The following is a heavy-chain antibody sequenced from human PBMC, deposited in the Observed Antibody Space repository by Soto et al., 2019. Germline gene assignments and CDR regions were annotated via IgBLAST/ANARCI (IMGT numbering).Heavy chain of an antibody. CDR1: GGTFGTYA. CDR3: ASGIQLWLRRINNGYSG. CDR2: IIPMFGTA. D-gene: IGHD5-18*01. V-gene: IGHV1-69*12. Sequence: QVQLVQSGAEVKKPESSVKVSCKAPGGTFGTYAISWVRQAPGQGLEWMGGIIPMFGTANYAQRFQDRVTITADESTNTVYMAPSSLRPEDTAGYFCASGIQLWLRRINNGYSGWGQGTLVTVSS. J-gene: IGHJ4*02.